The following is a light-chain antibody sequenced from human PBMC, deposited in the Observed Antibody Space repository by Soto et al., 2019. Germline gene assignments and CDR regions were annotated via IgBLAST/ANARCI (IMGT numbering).Light chain of an antibody. J-gene: IGKJ1*01. V-gene: IGKV3-11*01. CDR3: QQHSHWPPWT. CDR1: QNVRTF. Sequence: EVVSTQSPATLSLSPGERATLSCRASQNVRTFLDWYQQKPGQAPRLLIYAASNRATGIPARFSGSGSGTDFTLTISSLEPEDFAVYYCQQHSHWPPWTFGQGTRVEIQ. CDR2: AAS.